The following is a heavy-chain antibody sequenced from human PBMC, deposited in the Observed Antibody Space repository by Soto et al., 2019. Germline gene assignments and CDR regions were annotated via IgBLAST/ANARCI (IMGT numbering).Heavy chain of an antibody. J-gene: IGHJ5*02. CDR2: IYYSGST. CDR1: GGSINSSSYF. CDR3: ARHYSSGSRNWFDP. D-gene: IGHD6-19*01. V-gene: IGHV4-39*01. Sequence: QLQLQESGPGLVKPSETLSLTCSVSGGSINSSSYFWGWVRQPPGKGLEWLGSIYYSGSTYYNPSPRRRVTIAVDTSKNQFTLKLSSVTAADTAVFYCARHYSSGSRNWFDPWGQGTLVTVSS.